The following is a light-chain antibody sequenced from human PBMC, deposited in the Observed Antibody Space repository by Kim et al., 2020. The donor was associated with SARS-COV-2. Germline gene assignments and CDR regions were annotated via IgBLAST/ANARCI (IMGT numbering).Light chain of an antibody. CDR2: HDN. J-gene: IGLJ2*01. CDR3: QAWASTTVI. V-gene: IGLV3-1*01. CDR1: NLGDNY. Sequence: SVSPGQTATIPCSGDNLGDNYVCWYQQKPGQSPVVVIYHDNKRPSGIPERISGSNSGNTATLTISGTQSVDEADYYCQAWASTTVIFGGGTQLTVL.